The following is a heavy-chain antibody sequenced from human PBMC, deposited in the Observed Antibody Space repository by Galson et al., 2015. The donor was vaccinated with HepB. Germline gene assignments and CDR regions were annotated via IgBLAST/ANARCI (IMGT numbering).Heavy chain of an antibody. CDR3: VTTTVTTGLYYFDY. J-gene: IGHJ4*02. CDR2: IRYDGSNK. D-gene: IGHD4-17*01. V-gene: IGHV3-30*02. Sequence: SLRLSCAASGFTFSSYGMHWVRQAPGEGLEWVAFIRYDGSNKYYADSVKGRFTISRDNSKNTLYLQMNSLRAEDTAVYYCVTTTVTTGLYYFDYWGQGTLVTVSS. CDR1: GFTFSSYG.